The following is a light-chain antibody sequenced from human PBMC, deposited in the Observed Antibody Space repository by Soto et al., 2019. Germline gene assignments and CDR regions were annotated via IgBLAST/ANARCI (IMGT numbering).Light chain of an antibody. CDR3: QQYNEWPIT. J-gene: IGKJ5*01. V-gene: IGKV3-15*01. CDR2: GSY. CDR1: QHVSSN. Sequence: EIVMTQSPATLSVSPGERATLSCRASQHVSSNLAWYQQKPGQAPRLLIYGSYTRATAIPARFSGSGSGTEFTLTITSLQSEDFAVYYCQQYNEWPITFGQGTRLEIK.